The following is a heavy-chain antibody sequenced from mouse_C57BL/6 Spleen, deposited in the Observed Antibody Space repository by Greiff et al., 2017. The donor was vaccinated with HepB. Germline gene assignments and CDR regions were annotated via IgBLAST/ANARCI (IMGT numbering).Heavy chain of an antibody. Sequence: QVQLQQSGAELVKPGASVKLSCKASGYTFTSYWMQWVKQRPGQGLEWIGEIDPSDSYTNYNQKFKGKATLTVDTSSSTAYMQLSSLTSEDSAVYYCASGYYWGQGTLVTVSA. CDR1: GYTFTSYW. V-gene: IGHV1-50*01. CDR2: IDPSDSYT. CDR3: ASGYY. D-gene: IGHD2-2*01. J-gene: IGHJ3*01.